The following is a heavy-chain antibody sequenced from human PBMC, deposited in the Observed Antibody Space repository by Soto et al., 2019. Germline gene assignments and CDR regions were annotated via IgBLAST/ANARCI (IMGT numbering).Heavy chain of an antibody. Sequence: QLQLQESGPGLVKPSETLSLTCTVSGGSISSSSYYWGWIRQPPGKGLEWIGSIYYSGSTYYNPSLKSRVTISVDTSKNQFSLKLSSVTAADTAVYYCAREGSGFNPFDYWGQGTLVTVSS. D-gene: IGHD6-19*01. CDR3: AREGSGFNPFDY. CDR2: IYYSGST. CDR1: GGSISSSSYY. J-gene: IGHJ4*02. V-gene: IGHV4-39*01.